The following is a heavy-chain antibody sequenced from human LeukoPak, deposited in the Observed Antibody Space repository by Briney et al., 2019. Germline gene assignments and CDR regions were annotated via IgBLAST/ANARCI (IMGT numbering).Heavy chain of an antibody. J-gene: IGHJ4*02. CDR3: ARDVGTYPYIFDY. V-gene: IGHV4-4*07. Sequence: SETLSLTCNVSGDSINNYYWSWIRQPAGKGLEWIGRVYTSGSTNYNPSLKSRVTMSVDTSKNQFSLNLTSVTAADTAVYYCARDVGTYPYIFDYWGQGILVTVSS. CDR2: VYTSGST. CDR1: GDSINNYY. D-gene: IGHD1-26*01.